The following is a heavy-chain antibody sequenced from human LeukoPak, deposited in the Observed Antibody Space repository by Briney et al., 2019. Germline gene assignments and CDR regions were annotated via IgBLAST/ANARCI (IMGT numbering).Heavy chain of an antibody. CDR3: ARGRYLTTGGGAAAGFLDY. D-gene: IGHD6-13*01. J-gene: IGHJ4*02. CDR2: INHSGST. V-gene: IGHV4-34*01. CDR1: GGSFSGYY. Sequence: SETLSLTCAVYGGSFSGYYWSWIRQPPGKGLEWIGEINHSGSTNYNPSLKSRVTISVDTSKNQFSLKLSSVAAADTAVYYCARGRYLTTGGGAAAGFLDYWGQGTLVTVSS.